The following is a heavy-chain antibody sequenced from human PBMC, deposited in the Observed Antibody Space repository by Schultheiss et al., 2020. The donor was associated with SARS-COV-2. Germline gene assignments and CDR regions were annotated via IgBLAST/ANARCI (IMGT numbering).Heavy chain of an antibody. Sequence: SETLSLTCTVSGGSISSGSYYWSWIRQPAGKGLEWIGRIYTSGSTYYNPSLKSRVTISVDTSKNQFSLKLSSVTAADTAVYYCARGSVARYWYFDLWGRGTLVTVSS. J-gene: IGHJ2*01. D-gene: IGHD3-10*01. CDR2: IYTSGST. CDR3: ARGSVARYWYFDL. V-gene: IGHV4-61*02. CDR1: GGSISSGSYY.